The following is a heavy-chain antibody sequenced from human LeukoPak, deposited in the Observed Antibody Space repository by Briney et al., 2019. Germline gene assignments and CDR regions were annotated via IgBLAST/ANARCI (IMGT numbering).Heavy chain of an antibody. Sequence: TGGSLRLSCAASGFTFSSYSMNWVRQAPGKGLEWVSSISSSSSYIYYADSVKGRFTISRDNAKNSLYLQMNSLRAEDTAVYYCARWVDSSSWMPNYYYYYGMDVWGQGTTVTVSS. D-gene: IGHD6-13*01. CDR3: ARWVDSSSWMPNYYYYYGMDV. CDR1: GFTFSSYS. J-gene: IGHJ6*02. V-gene: IGHV3-21*01. CDR2: ISSSSSYI.